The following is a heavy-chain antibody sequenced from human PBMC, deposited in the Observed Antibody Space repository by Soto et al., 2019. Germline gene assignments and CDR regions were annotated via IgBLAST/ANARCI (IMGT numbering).Heavy chain of an antibody. CDR2: INPDSGGT. CDR3: AIRTGQLVIISESDGDWFFEV. V-gene: IGHV1-2*02. J-gene: IGHJ4*02. Sequence: ASVKVSCKASGYTFTDYYIHWVRQAPGQGLEWVGWINPDSGGTNLAQRFQGRVTMTSDTSINTAYMELSSLRSDDTAVYYCAIRTGQLVIISESDGDWFFEVWGQGALVTVSS. D-gene: IGHD3-9*01. CDR1: GYTFTDYY.